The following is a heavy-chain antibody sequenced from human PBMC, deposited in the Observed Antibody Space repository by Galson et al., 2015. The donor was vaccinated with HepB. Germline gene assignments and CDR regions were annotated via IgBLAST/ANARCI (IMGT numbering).Heavy chain of an antibody. Sequence: SLRLSCAASGFTFSNYAMTWVRQAPGKGLEWVSSISGSGGSTHYADSVKGRFAISRDNSENTLYMQMNSLRAEDTAVYYCGKSWSDTKTLIHYWGQGTLVTVSS. D-gene: IGHD3-3*01. CDR3: GKSWSDTKTLIHY. V-gene: IGHV3-23*01. J-gene: IGHJ4*02. CDR1: GFTFSNYA. CDR2: ISGSGGST.